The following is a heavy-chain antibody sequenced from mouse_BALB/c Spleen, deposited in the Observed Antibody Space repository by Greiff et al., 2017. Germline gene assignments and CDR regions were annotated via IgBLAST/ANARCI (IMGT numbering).Heavy chain of an antibody. D-gene: IGHD2-1*01. V-gene: IGHV3-2*02. CDR1: GYSITSDYA. Sequence: DVKLQESGPGLVKPSQSLSLTCTVTGYSITSDYAWNWIRQFPGNKLEWMGYISYSGSTSYNPSLKSRISITRDTSKNQFFLQLNSVTTEDTATYYCARWVTVFDYWGQGTTLTVSS. J-gene: IGHJ2*01. CDR3: ARWVTVFDY. CDR2: ISYSGST.